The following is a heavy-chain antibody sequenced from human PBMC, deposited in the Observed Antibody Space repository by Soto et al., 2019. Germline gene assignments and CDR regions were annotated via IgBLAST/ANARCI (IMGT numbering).Heavy chain of an antibody. V-gene: IGHV4-59*08. Sequence: SSETLSLTCTVSGGSISSYYWSWIRQPPGKGLEWIGYIYYSGSTNYDPSLKSQVTISVDTSKNQFSLNLSSVTAADTAVYYCARRYGSVFDNWGQETMVTVSS. D-gene: IGHD3-10*01. CDR2: IYYSGST. CDR3: ARRYGSVFDN. J-gene: IGHJ3*02. CDR1: GGSISSYY.